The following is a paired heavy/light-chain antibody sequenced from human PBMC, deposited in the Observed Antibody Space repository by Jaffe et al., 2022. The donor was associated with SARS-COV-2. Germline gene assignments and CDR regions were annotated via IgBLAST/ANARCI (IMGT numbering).Light chain of an antibody. V-gene: IGKV3-20*01. J-gene: IGKJ5*01. Sequence: EIVLTQSLGTLSLSPGERATLSCRASQSVNSNYFAWYQQNPGQAPRLLIYGASSRAAGIPDRFSGSGSGTDFTLTISRLEPEDFTVYYCQQYGSSPITFGQGTRLEIK. CDR3: QQYGSSPIT. CDR1: QSVNSNY. CDR2: GAS.
Heavy chain of an antibody. V-gene: IGHV1-2*04. D-gene: IGHD2-15*01. CDR3: ARGDVVYSLDV. J-gene: IGHJ6*02. CDR1: GYTFTDSY. Sequence: QVQLVQSGAELKKPGASVRISCKASGYTFTDSYIHWVRQGPGQGLEWMGWIVPKSGDTNYAQNLKGWVTMTRDTSISTAYMELNRLKSDDTATYYCARGDVVYSLDVWGQGTTVTVSS. CDR2: IVPKSGDT.